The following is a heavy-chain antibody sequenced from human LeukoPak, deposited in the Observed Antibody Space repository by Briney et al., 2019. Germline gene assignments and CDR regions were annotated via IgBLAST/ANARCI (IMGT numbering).Heavy chain of an antibody. D-gene: IGHD3-3*01. CDR3: ARAHYDFWSGYPQIDY. V-gene: IGHV1-2*06. CDR2: INPNSGGT. CDR1: GYTFTGYY. Sequence: ASVKVSCKASGYTFTGYYMHWVRQAPGQGLEWMGRINPNSGGTNYAQKFQGRVTMTRDTSISTAYMELSRLRSDDTAVYYCARAHYDFWSGYPQIDYWGQGTLVTVSS. J-gene: IGHJ4*02.